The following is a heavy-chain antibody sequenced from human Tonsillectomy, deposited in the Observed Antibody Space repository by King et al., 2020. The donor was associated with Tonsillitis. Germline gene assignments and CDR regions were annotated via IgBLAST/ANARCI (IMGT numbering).Heavy chain of an antibody. J-gene: IGHJ4*02. CDR2: IYSGGST. CDR1: GFTVSSNY. V-gene: IGHV3-53*01. D-gene: IGHD6-19*01. Sequence: VQLVESGGGLIQPGGSLRLSCAVYGFTVSSNYMSWVRQAPGKGLEWVSVIYSGGSTYYADSVKGRFTISRDNSKNTLYLQMNSLRAEDTAVYYCARNGYTSGWYRGWCQGTLVTVSS. CDR3: ARNGYTSGWYRG.